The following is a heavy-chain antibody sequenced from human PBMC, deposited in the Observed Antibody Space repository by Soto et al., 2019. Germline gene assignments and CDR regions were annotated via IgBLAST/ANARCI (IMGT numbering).Heavy chain of an antibody. CDR3: ARLPLAKDSSVYHIFDY. Sequence: PGESLKISCKGSGYSFTSYWIGWVRQMPGKGLEWMGIIYPGDSDTRYSPSFQGQVTISADKSISTAYLQWSSLKASDTAMYYCARLPLAKDSSVYHIFDYWGVGTRVTVPS. J-gene: IGHJ4*02. D-gene: IGHD3-22*01. CDR2: IYPGDSDT. CDR1: GYSFTSYW. V-gene: IGHV5-51*01.